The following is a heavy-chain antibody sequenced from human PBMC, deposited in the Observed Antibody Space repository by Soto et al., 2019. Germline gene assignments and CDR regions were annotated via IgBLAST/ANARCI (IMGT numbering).Heavy chain of an antibody. Sequence: GGPLRLSPAASGFTFSRHAMSYVRPSPGKGLEWFSAISGSGGSTDDAGSVKGRFTISRDNFRSTLCMQMKSLRAEETAVYYCAKGGTMVRGAYYCCMDVWGKGTTVTVSS. CDR3: AKGGTMVRGAYYCCMDV. CDR1: GFTFSRHA. J-gene: IGHJ6*03. D-gene: IGHD3-10*01. CDR2: ISGSGGST. V-gene: IGHV3-23*01.